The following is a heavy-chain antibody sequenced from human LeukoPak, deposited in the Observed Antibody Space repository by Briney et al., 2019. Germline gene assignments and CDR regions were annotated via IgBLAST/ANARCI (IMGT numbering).Heavy chain of an antibody. D-gene: IGHD3-10*01. CDR1: GFSLSTSGVG. J-gene: IGHJ5*02. CDR2: IYWNDDK. Sequence: ESGPTLVKPTQTLTLTCTFSGFSLSTSGVGVGWISQPPGKALEWLALIYWNDDKRYSPSLKSRLTITKDTSKNQVVLTMTNMDPVDTVTYYCAHVDRFGVEGPWGQGTLVTVSS. CDR3: AHVDRFGVEGP. V-gene: IGHV2-5*01.